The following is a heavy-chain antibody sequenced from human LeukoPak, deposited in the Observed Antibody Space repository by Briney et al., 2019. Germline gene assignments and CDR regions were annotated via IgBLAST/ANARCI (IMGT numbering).Heavy chain of an antibody. CDR3: ARFWRKNAFDI. J-gene: IGHJ3*02. V-gene: IGHV4-39*07. CDR2: IYYSGST. Sequence: SETLSLTCTVSGYSISSSSYYWGWIRQPPGKGLEWIGSIYYSGSTYYNPSLKSRVTISVDTSKNQFSLKLSSVTAADTAVYYCARFWRKNAFDIWGQGTMVTVSS. D-gene: IGHD3-3*01. CDR1: GYSISSSSYY.